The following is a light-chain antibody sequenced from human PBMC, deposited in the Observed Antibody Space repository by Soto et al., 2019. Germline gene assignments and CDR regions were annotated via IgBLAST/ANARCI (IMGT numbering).Light chain of an antibody. Sequence: DIQVEQSPSTLSGSVADRVTLTCRASQTISSSLAWYQQKPGKAPKLPIYKASTLKSGVPSRFSGSGSGTEFTLTISSLQPDDFATYYCQHYNSYSEAFGQGTKVDI. CDR2: KAS. CDR3: QHYNSYSEA. J-gene: IGKJ1*01. V-gene: IGKV1-5*03. CDR1: QTISSS.